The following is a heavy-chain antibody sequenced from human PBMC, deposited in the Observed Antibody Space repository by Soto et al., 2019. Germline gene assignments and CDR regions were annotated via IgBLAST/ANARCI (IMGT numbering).Heavy chain of an antibody. CDR1: GYSISSGYY. CDR3: ARDSFGSSSWYPNFDY. D-gene: IGHD6-13*01. CDR2: IYHSGST. V-gene: IGHV4-38-2*02. J-gene: IGHJ4*02. Sequence: PSETLSLTCAVSGYSISSGYYWGWIRQPPGKGLEWIGSIYHSGSTYYNPSLKSRVTISVDTSKNQFSLKLSSVTAADTAVYYCARDSFGSSSWYPNFDYWGQGTLVTVSS.